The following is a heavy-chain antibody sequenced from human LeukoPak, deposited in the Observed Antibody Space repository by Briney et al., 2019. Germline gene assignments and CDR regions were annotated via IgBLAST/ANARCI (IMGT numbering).Heavy chain of an antibody. D-gene: IGHD2-15*01. CDR2: IYYSGST. CDR1: GGSISSYY. J-gene: IGHJ4*02. CDR3: ARDREFRDIVVVVAAMTH. V-gene: IGHV4-59*12. Sequence: SETLSLTCTVSGGSISSYYWSWIRQPPGKGLEWIGYIYYSGSTNYNPSLKSRVTISVDTSKNQFSLKLSSVTAADTAVYYCARDREFRDIVVVVAAMTHWGQGTLVTVSS.